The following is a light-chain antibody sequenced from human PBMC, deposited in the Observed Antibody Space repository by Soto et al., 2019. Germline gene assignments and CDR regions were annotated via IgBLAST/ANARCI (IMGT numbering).Light chain of an antibody. CDR3: QVWDSTDDHHVL. CDR2: DNS. J-gene: IGLJ2*01. Sequence: YELTQPPSVSVAPGQTARITCGGNNIGSNSVQWYQQNPGQAPVLVVYDNSDRPSGIPDRVSGSKSGNTATLTISRVEAGDEADYHCQVWDSTDDHHVLFGGGTKGTVL. CDR1: NIGSNS. V-gene: IGLV3-21*02.